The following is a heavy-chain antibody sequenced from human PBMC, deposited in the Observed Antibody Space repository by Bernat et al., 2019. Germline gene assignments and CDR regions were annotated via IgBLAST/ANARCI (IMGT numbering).Heavy chain of an antibody. CDR3: AKDGGICSGGSCYA. Sequence: QVQLVESGGGVVQPGRSLRLSCAASGFTFSSYGMHWVRQAPGKGLEWVAVISYDGSNKYYADSVKGRFTISRDNSRNTLYLQMNSLRAEDTALYYCAKDGGICSGGSCYAWGQGTLVTVSS. V-gene: IGHV3-30*18. D-gene: IGHD2-15*01. CDR2: ISYDGSNK. CDR1: GFTFSSYG. J-gene: IGHJ5*02.